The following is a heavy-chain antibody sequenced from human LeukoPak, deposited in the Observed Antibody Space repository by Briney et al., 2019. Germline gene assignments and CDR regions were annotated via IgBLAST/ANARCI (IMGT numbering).Heavy chain of an antibody. V-gene: IGHV4-39*01. CDR2: IYYSGST. CDR3: ATMGAHSGSYVWFDP. J-gene: IGHJ5*02. Sequence: PSETLSLTCTVSGCSISSSSYCWGWIRQPPGKGLEWIVSIYYSGSTYYNPSLQSRFTISVDTSKRQFSLKLSSVTAADTAFYYCATMGAHSGSYVWFDPWGQGTLVTVSS. CDR1: GCSISSSSYC. D-gene: IGHD1-26*01.